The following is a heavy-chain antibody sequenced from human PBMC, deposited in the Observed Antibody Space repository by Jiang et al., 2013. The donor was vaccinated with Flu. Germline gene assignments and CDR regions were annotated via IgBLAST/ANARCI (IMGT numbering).Heavy chain of an antibody. D-gene: IGHD3-22*01. CDR1: GGSFSGYY. CDR3: ARGKPYYYDSSGYYSGYFDY. J-gene: IGHJ4*02. Sequence: VLLKPSETLSLTCAVYGGSFSGYYWSWIRQPPGKGLEWIGEINHSGSTNYNPSLKSRVTISVDTSKNQFSLKLSSVTAADTAVYYCARGKPYYYDSSGYYSGYFDYWGQGTLVTVSS. CDR2: INHSGST. V-gene: IGHV4-34*01.